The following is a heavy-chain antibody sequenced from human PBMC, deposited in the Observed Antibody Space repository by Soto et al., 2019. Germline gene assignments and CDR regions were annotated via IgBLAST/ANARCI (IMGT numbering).Heavy chain of an antibody. V-gene: IGHV2-70*11. CDR1: GFSLSTSGMC. CDR3: ARSRGGVHYYDSSDFDY. J-gene: IGHJ4*02. D-gene: IGHD3-22*01. CDR2: IDWDDDK. Sequence: SGPTLVNPTQTXTLTCTFSGFSLSTSGMCVSWIRQPPGKALEWLARIDWDDDKYYSTSLKTRLTISKDTSKNQVVLTMTNMDPVDTATYYCARSRGGVHYYDSSDFDYWGQGTLVTVSS.